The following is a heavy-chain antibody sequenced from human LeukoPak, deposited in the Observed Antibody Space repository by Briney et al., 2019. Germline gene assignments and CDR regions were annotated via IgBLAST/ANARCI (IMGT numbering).Heavy chain of an antibody. D-gene: IGHD1-14*01. CDR2: IYPGDSDT. CDR3: ARSSSPEVPEPMDAFDI. Sequence: GESLKISCKASGYRFVTFWIAWVRQMPGKGLEWMGIIYPGDSDTRYSPSFQGQVTISADKSISTAYLQWSSLKASDTAMYYCARSSSPEVPEPMDAFDIWGQGTMVTVSS. CDR1: GYRFVTFW. V-gene: IGHV5-51*01. J-gene: IGHJ3*02.